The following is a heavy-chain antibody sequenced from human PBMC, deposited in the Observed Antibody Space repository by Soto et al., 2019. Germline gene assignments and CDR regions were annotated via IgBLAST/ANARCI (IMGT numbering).Heavy chain of an antibody. CDR2: INHSGRV. V-gene: IGHV4-34*01. Sequence: QVQLQQWGAGLLKPSETLSLTCAVYGGSFSGHSWTWIRQSPGKGLEWIGDINHSGRVNYSPSLKSRVTISLDTSKNQFSLTLSAVAAAATAMYYCSTRAYDTNGYYRFDPWGQGTLVTVSS. D-gene: IGHD3-22*01. J-gene: IGHJ5*01. CDR1: GGSFSGHS. CDR3: STRAYDTNGYYRFDP.